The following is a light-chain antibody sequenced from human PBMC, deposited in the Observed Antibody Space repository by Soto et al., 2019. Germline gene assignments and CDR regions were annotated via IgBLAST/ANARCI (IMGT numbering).Light chain of an antibody. V-gene: IGKV3-11*01. J-gene: IGKJ1*01. Sequence: EIVLTQSPATLSLSPGERATLSCRASQSVGSYLGWYQHKPGQAPRLLIYDASTRATDMPGTFSGRGSGTEFTLTISSLRPEDFAVYYCQQYRSWPRTFGQGTKVEIK. CDR3: QQYRSWPRT. CDR1: QSVGSY. CDR2: DAS.